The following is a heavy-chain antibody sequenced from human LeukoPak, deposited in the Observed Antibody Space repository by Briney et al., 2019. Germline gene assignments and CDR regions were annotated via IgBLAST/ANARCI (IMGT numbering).Heavy chain of an antibody. J-gene: IGHJ6*02. CDR2: IKEDGSEK. CDR3: ARPYCSSANCLLMDV. Sequence: GGSLRLSCAASGFSFSSYSMNWVRQAPGKGLEWVANIKEDGSEKYYVDSVKGRFTMSRDNAKNSLYLQMNSLRAEDTAVCYCARPYCSSANCLLMDVWGQGTTVTVSS. D-gene: IGHD2-2*01. CDR1: GFSFSSYS. V-gene: IGHV3-7*03.